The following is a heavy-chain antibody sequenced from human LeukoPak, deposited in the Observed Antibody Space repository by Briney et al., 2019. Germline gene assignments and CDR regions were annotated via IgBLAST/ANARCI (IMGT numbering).Heavy chain of an antibody. Sequence: SPTLSLTFAISGDSVSGSPAVWNWIRQSPSRGLEWLGSAYYRSKWCIDYALSVKGRITITPDTSKNQFSLQLNSVTAEDTAVYYCARGAVRGGTNFDYWGQGTLVTVSS. V-gene: IGHV6-1*01. CDR3: ARGAVRGGTNFDY. CDR2: AYYRSKWCI. CDR1: GDSVSGSPAV. D-gene: IGHD3-10*01. J-gene: IGHJ4*02.